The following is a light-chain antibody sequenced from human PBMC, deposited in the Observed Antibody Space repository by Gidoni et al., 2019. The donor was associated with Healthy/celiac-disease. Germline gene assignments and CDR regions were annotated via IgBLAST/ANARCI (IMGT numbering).Light chain of an antibody. CDR3: AAWDDSLSGHVV. J-gene: IGLJ2*01. Sequence: QSVLTQPPSASGTPGQRVTIPCSGSSSNTGSNYVYWYQQLPGTAPELLIYRNNQRPSGVPDRFSGSTSGTSASLAISGLRSEDEADYYCAAWDDSLSGHVVFGGGTKLTVL. V-gene: IGLV1-47*01. CDR1: SSNTGSNY. CDR2: RNN.